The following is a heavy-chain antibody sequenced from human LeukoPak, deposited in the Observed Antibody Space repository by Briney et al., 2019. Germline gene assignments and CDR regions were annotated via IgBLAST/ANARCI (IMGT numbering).Heavy chain of an antibody. D-gene: IGHD3-3*02. CDR3: AREGRTRRIYY. CDR2: IYYSGST. Sequence: SETLSLTCTVSGGSISSYYWSWIRQPAGKGLEWIGSIYYSGSTYYNTSLKSRVTISVDTPKNQFSLKLSSVSAADTAVYYCAREGRTRRIYYWGQGTLVTVSS. V-gene: IGHV4-4*07. CDR1: GGSISSYY. J-gene: IGHJ4*02.